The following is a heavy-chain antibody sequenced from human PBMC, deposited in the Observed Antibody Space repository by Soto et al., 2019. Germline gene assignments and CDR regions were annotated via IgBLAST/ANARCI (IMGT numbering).Heavy chain of an antibody. J-gene: IGHJ4*02. Sequence: QVQLQESGPGLVKPSETLSLTCTVSGDSISNYYWSWIRQAPGKGLEWIGFIYHSGNNNYNPSLKSRVTMSIDTSKSQFSLKLNSVPAADTAVYYCARDQGIAASGPFAYWGPGTLVTVSS. D-gene: IGHD6-13*01. CDR2: IYHSGNN. V-gene: IGHV4-59*01. CDR3: ARDQGIAASGPFAY. CDR1: GDSISNYY.